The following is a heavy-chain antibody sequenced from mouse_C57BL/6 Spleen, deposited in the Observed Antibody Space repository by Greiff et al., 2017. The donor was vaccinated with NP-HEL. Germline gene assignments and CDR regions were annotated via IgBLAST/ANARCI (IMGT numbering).Heavy chain of an antibody. CDR1: GYTFTSYW. D-gene: IGHD1-1*01. V-gene: IGHV1-64*01. CDR3: ARSAGGSSYDWYFDV. CDR2: IHPNSGST. J-gene: IGHJ1*03. Sequence: QVQLQQPGAELVKPGASVKLSCKASGYTFTSYWMHWVKQRPGQGLEWIGMIHPNSGSTNYNEKFKSKATLTVDKSSSTAYMQLSSLTSEDSAVYYCARSAGGSSYDWYFDVWGTGTTVTVSS.